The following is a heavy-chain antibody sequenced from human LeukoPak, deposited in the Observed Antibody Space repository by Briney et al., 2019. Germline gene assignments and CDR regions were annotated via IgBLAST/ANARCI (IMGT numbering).Heavy chain of an antibody. V-gene: IGHV1-46*01. CDR1: GYTFTSYY. CDR3: ARGCGGDCYSQNAFDI. D-gene: IGHD2-21*01. J-gene: IGHJ3*02. Sequence: ASVKVSCKASGYTFTSYYMHWVRQAPGQGLEWMGIINPSGGSTSYAQKFQGRVTMTRDTSTSTVYMELSSLRSEDTAMYYCARGCGGDCYSQNAFDIWGQGTMVTVSS. CDR2: INPSGGST.